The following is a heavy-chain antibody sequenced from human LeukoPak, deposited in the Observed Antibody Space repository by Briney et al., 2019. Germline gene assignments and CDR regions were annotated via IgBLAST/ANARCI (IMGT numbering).Heavy chain of an antibody. J-gene: IGHJ3*02. Sequence: PGGSLRLSCAASGFSFSDYTMNWVRLAPGKGLEWVSSISGSSNYIYYVDSVKGRFTISRGNAKNSLYLQMNSLRVEDTAVYYCARDESGDTDAFDIWGRGTMVTVSS. CDR2: ISGSSNYI. CDR3: ARDESGDTDAFDI. V-gene: IGHV3-21*01. CDR1: GFSFSDYT. D-gene: IGHD2-21*01.